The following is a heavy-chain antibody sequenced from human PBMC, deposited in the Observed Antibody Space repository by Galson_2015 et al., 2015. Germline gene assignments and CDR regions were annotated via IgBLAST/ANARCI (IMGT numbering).Heavy chain of an antibody. Sequence: ALRLCCAAAGVTFNNHWLTWVRQGRGQGLEWVANVKQDGSEIYYVDSEKGRFTIFRDNSENSLYLQMSSLRAEDTAIYFCARYKIFGVVIGYWGQGTLVTVSS. CDR3: ARYKIFGVVIGY. J-gene: IGHJ4*02. CDR2: VKQDGSEI. D-gene: IGHD3-3*01. CDR1: GVTFNNHW. V-gene: IGHV3-7*01.